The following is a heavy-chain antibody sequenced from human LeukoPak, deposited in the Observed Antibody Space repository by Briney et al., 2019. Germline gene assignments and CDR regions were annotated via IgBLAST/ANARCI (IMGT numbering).Heavy chain of an antibody. D-gene: IGHD7-27*01. CDR2: ISSSSSTI. Sequence: GGSLRLSCAASGISFSSYSMNWVRQAPGKGLKWVSYISSSSSTIYYADSVKGRFTISRDNSKNTLYLQMNSLRAEDTAVYYCARIDLGMRKDAFDIWGQGTMVTVSS. J-gene: IGHJ3*02. CDR1: GISFSSYS. V-gene: IGHV3-48*01. CDR3: ARIDLGMRKDAFDI.